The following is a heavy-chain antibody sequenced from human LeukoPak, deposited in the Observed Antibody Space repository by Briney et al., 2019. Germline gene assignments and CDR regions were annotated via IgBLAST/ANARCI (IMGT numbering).Heavy chain of an antibody. CDR2: INPNSGGT. V-gene: IGHV1-2*02. J-gene: IGHJ4*02. D-gene: IGHD4-17*01. Sequence: GASVKVSCKASGYTFTGYYMHWVRQAPGQGLEWMGWINPNSGGTNYAQKFQGRVTMTRDTSIGTAYMELSSLRSDDTAVYYCARAGYGDLYYLDYWGQGTLVTVSS. CDR3: ARAGYGDLYYLDY. CDR1: GYTFTGYY.